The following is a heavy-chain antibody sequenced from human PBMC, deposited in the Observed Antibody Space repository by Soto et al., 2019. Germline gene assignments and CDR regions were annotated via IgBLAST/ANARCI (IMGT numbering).Heavy chain of an antibody. Sequence: EVQVLESGGGLVQPGGSLRLSCVASGFTFSSHVMTWVRQAPGKGLEWVSSINTNGGRTYYAESVKGRFTISRDNSRNTLSLQMSSLRAEDTAVYYCAKGYDSSWWEGYWGQGTLVTVSS. CDR2: INTNGGRT. D-gene: IGHD6-13*01. CDR3: AKGYDSSWWEGY. V-gene: IGHV3-23*01. J-gene: IGHJ4*02. CDR1: GFTFSSHV.